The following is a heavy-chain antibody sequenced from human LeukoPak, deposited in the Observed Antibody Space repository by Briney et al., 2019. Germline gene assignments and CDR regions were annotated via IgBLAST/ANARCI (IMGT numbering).Heavy chain of an antibody. Sequence: SETLSLTCTVSGGSISSGGYYWSWIRQHPGKGLEWIGYIYYSGSTYYNPSLKSRVTISVDTSKNQFSLKLSSVTAADTAVYYCARLTWQYCFDYWGQGTLVTVSS. V-gene: IGHV4-31*03. J-gene: IGHJ4*02. D-gene: IGHD3-9*01. CDR2: IYYSGST. CDR3: ARLTWQYCFDY. CDR1: GGSISSGGYY.